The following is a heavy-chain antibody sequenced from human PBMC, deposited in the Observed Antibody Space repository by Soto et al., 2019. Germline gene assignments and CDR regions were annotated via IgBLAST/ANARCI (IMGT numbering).Heavy chain of an antibody. CDR1: GGSISSYY. D-gene: IGHD3-3*01. CDR3: ARGPYYDFWSSSGMDV. V-gene: IGHV4-59*01. Sequence: SETLSLTCTVSGGSISSYYWSWIRQPPGKGLEWIGYIYYSGSTNYNPSPKSRVTISVDTSKNQFSLKLSSVTAADTAVYYCARGPYYDFWSSSGMDVWGQGTTVTVSS. CDR2: IYYSGST. J-gene: IGHJ6*02.